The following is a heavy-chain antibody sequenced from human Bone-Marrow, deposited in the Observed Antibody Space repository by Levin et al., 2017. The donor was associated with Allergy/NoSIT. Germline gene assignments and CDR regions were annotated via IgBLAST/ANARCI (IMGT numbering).Heavy chain of an antibody. CDR3: ARDRTAHFKGMDV. CDR2: IYNSGST. CDR1: NNSISSYY. Sequence: GSLRLSCTVSNNSISSYYWSWIRQSPGKGLEWIGYIYNSGSTNYNPSLKSRVTISIDTSKNQFSLKLTSVTAADTAVYYCARDRTAHFKGMDVWGQGTTVTVSS. J-gene: IGHJ6*02. V-gene: IGHV4-59*01.